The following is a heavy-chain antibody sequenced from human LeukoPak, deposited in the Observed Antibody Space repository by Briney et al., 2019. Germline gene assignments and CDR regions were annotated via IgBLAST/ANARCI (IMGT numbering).Heavy chain of an antibody. J-gene: IGHJ5*02. Sequence: SETLSLTCTVSGGSISSSSYYWGWIRQPPGKGLEWIVSIYYSGSTYYNPSLKSRVTISVHTSKNQFSLKLSSVTAADTAVYYCASSNSSGWYRGRWFDPWGQGTLVTVSS. CDR3: ASSNSSGWYRGRWFDP. CDR2: IYYSGST. V-gene: IGHV4-39*01. D-gene: IGHD6-19*01. CDR1: GGSISSSSYY.